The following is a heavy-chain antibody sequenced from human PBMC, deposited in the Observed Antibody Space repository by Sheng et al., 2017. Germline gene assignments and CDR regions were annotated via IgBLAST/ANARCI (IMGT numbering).Heavy chain of an antibody. V-gene: IGHV4-34*01. CDR3: ASGGYGGPDY. D-gene: IGHD4-17*01. Sequence: QVQLQQWGAGLLKPSETLSLTCAVYGGSFSGYYWSWIRQPPGKGLEWIGEINHSGSTNYNPSLKSRVTISVDTSKNQFSLKLSSVTAADTAVYYCASGGYGGPDYWGQGTLVTVSS. CDR2: INHSGST. J-gene: IGHJ4*02. CDR1: GGSFSGYY.